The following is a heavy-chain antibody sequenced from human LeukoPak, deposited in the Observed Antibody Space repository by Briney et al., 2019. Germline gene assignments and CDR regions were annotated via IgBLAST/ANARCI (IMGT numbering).Heavy chain of an antibody. CDR1: GGSISSYY. J-gene: IGHJ4*02. CDR3: ARSLWFGEAIDY. Sequence: RPSETLSLTCTVSGGSISSYYWSWIRQPPGKGLEWIGYIYYSGSTNYNPSLKSRVTISVDTSKNQFSLKLSSVTAADTAVYYCARSLWFGEAIDYWGQGTLVTVSS. CDR2: IYYSGST. D-gene: IGHD3-10*01. V-gene: IGHV4-59*08.